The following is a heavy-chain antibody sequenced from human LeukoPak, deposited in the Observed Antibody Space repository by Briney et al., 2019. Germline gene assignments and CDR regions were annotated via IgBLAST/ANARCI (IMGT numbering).Heavy chain of an antibody. CDR2: ISAYNGNT. Sequence: ASVKVSCKASGYTFTSYGISWVRQAPGQGLEWMGWISAYNGNTNYAQKLQGRVTMTTDTSTSTAYMELRSLRSDDTAVYYCARGLYYDFWSGYYPPFFDYWGQGTQVTVSS. V-gene: IGHV1-18*01. J-gene: IGHJ4*02. CDR1: GYTFTSYG. D-gene: IGHD3-3*01. CDR3: ARGLYYDFWSGYYPPFFDY.